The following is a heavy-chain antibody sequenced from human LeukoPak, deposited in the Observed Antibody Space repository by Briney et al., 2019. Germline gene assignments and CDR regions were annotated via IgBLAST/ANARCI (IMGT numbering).Heavy chain of an antibody. CDR2: IWYDGSNK. Sequence: PGRSLRLSCVASGFTFSSYGMHGVRRTPGKGLVWVAVIWYDGSNKYYADSVQGRFTISRDNSKNTLYLQMNSLRAEDTAVYYCARDRVATINYYGMDVWGQGTTVTVSS. J-gene: IGHJ6*02. CDR3: ARDRVATINYYGMDV. CDR1: GFTFSSYG. V-gene: IGHV3-33*01. D-gene: IGHD5-12*01.